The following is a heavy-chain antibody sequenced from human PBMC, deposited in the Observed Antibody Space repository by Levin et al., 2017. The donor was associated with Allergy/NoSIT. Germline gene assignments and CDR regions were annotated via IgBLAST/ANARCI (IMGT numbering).Heavy chain of an antibody. J-gene: IGHJ4*02. Sequence: GGSLRLSCAASGFTFSSYGMHWVRQAPGKGLEWVAVIWYDGSNKYYADSVKGRFTISRDNSKNTLYLQMNSLRAEDTAVYYCARDREGFDWLLSYWGQGTLVTVSS. CDR3: ARDREGFDWLLSY. CDR1: GFTFSSYG. V-gene: IGHV3-33*01. D-gene: IGHD3-9*01. CDR2: IWYDGSNK.